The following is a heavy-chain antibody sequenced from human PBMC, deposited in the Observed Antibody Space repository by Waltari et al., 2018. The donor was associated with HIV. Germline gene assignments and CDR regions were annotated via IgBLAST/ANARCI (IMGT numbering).Heavy chain of an antibody. D-gene: IGHD4-17*01. V-gene: IGHV4-34*01. CDR3: ARGYAVTTLGWFDP. J-gene: IGHJ5*02. CDR1: GGSFSGYY. Sequence: QVQLQQWGAGLLKPSETLSLTCAVYGGSFSGYYWSWIRQPPGKGLEWIGEINHSGSTNYNPSLKSRVTISVDTSKNQFSLKLSSVTAADTAVYYCARGYAVTTLGWFDPWGQGTLVTVSS. CDR2: INHSGST.